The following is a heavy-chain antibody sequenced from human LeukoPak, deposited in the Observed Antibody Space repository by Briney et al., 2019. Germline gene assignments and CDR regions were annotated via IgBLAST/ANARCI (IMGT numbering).Heavy chain of an antibody. D-gene: IGHD3-22*01. CDR2: MNPNSGNT. CDR1: GYTFTSYD. CDR3: ARGNRRSYYYDSSGYYYP. Sequence: ASVKVSCKASGYTFTSYDINWVRQATGQGLEWMGWMNPNSGNTGYAQKFQGRVTITRNTSISTAYMELSSLRSEDTAVYYCARGNRRSYYYDSSGYYYPWGQGTLVTVSS. V-gene: IGHV1-8*03. J-gene: IGHJ5*02.